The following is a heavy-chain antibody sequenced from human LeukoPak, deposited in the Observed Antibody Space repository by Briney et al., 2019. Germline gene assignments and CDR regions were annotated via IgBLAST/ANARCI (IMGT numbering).Heavy chain of an antibody. D-gene: IGHD2-2*01. CDR2: ISSSSTYI. CDR3: ARAYCSSTRCSYYFDS. V-gene: IGHV3-21*01. CDR1: GFTFDSYG. Sequence: GGSLRLSCAASGFTFDSYGMNRVRQAPGKGLEWISSISSSSTYIYYADSVKGRFTISRDNAKNSLYLQMNSLRAEDTAVYYCARAYCSSTRCSYYFDSWGQGTLVTVSS. J-gene: IGHJ4*02.